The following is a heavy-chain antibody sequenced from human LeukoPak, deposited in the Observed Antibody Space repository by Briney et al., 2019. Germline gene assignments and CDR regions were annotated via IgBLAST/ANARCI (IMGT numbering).Heavy chain of an antibody. CDR3: ARVNIAVVPSTMFDY. V-gene: IGHV4-39*07. D-gene: IGHD2-2*01. Sequence: SETLSLTSTVSGDSISSRTYYWGWVRQPPGKGLEWIGSINYSGTTYYNPSLKSRVTVSVDTSKNQFSLTLSSVTAADTAVYYCARVNIAVVPSTMFDYWGQGILVTVSS. J-gene: IGHJ4*02. CDR2: INYSGTT. CDR1: GDSISSRTYY.